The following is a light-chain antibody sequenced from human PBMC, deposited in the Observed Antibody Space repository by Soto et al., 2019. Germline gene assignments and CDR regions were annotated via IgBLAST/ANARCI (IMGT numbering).Light chain of an antibody. CDR2: EVS. CDR1: SSVVGSYNR. CDR3: NSYTSSKTYV. V-gene: IGLV2-18*02. J-gene: IGLJ1*01. Sequence: QSVLTQPPSVSGSPGQSVTISCTGTSSVVGSYNRVSWYQQPPGTAPKLMIYEVSNRPSGVPDRFSGSKSGNTASLTISGLQPEDEADYYCNSYTSSKTYVFGTGTKVTVL.